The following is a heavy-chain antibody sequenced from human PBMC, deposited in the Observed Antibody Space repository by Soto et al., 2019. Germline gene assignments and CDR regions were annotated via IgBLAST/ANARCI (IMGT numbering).Heavy chain of an antibody. J-gene: IGHJ4*02. CDR3: ASKGRTIAGLNY. Sequence: PSETLSLTCAVYGGSFSGYYWSWIRQPPGKGLEWIGEINHSGSTNYNPSLKSRVTISVDTSKNQFSLKLSSVTAADTAVYYCASKGRTIAGLNYWGQGTLVTVSS. CDR2: INHSGST. V-gene: IGHV4-34*01. CDR1: GGSFSGYY. D-gene: IGHD1-1*01.